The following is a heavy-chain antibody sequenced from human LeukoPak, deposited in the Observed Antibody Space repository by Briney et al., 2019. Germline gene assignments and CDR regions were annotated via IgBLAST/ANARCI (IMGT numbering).Heavy chain of an antibody. CDR2: INEDGSEE. D-gene: IGHD2-15*01. CDR1: GFTFSRYW. J-gene: IGHJ4*02. CDR3: ARAGDGTAARDY. Sequence: GGSLRLSCEPSGFTFSRYWMSWVRQAPGKGLEWVANINEDGSEEYYVDSVRGRFTIARDNAKNSLYLQTNSLRAEDTAVYYCARAGDGTAARDYWGQGTLVTVSS. V-gene: IGHV3-7*01.